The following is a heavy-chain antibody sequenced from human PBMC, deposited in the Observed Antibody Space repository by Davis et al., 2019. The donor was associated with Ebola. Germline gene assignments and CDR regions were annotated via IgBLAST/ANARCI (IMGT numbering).Heavy chain of an antibody. D-gene: IGHD2-2*01. CDR1: GGTFSSYA. V-gene: IGHV1-69*04. CDR2: IIPILGIA. J-gene: IGHJ5*02. CDR3: ASGQLEYQLLSGWFDP. Sequence: SVKVSCKASGGTFSSYAISWVRQAPGQGLEWMGRIIPILGIANYAQKFQGRVTITADKSTSTAYMELSSLRSEDTAVYYCASGQLEYQLLSGWFDPWGQGTLVSVSS.